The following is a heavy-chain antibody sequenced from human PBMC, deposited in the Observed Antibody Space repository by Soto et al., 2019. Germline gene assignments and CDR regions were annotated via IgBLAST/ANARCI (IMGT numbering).Heavy chain of an antibody. D-gene: IGHD6-19*01. Sequence: PGGSLRLSCAASGFTFSSYSMNWVRQAPGKGLEWVSSISSSSSYIYYADSVKGRFTISRDNAKNSLYLQMNSLRAEDTAVYYCARDQFGLAVADPTFPWGQGTLVTVSS. CDR3: ARDQFGLAVADPTFP. V-gene: IGHV3-21*01. CDR2: ISSSSSYI. J-gene: IGHJ5*02. CDR1: GFTFSSYS.